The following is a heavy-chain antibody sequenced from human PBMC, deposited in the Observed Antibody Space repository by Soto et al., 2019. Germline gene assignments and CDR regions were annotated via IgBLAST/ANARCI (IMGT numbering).Heavy chain of an antibody. CDR3: LTLATDDEFYYSMGV. J-gene: IGHJ6*01. Sequence: GESLKISCKGSGYSFTSYWIGWVRQMPGKGLEWMGIIYPGDSDTRYSPSFQGQVTISADKSISTAYLQWSSLKASDTAMYYCLTLATDDEFYYSMGVCGQGATVTVS. V-gene: IGHV5-51*01. D-gene: IGHD2-15*01. CDR1: GYSFTSYW. CDR2: IYPGDSDT.